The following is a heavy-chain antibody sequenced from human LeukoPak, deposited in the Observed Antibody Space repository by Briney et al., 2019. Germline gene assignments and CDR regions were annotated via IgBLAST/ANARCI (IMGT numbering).Heavy chain of an antibody. V-gene: IGHV3-23*01. Sequence: PGRSLRLSCAASGFNFGIYAMNWVRQAPGKGLEWVSSISGSGGTTYYADSVKGRFTVSRDNSKNSLYLQMNSLRAEDTAVYYCAKLLTITTSHYYGLDVWGQGTTVTVPS. CDR3: AKLLTITTSHYYGLDV. CDR2: ISGSGGTT. D-gene: IGHD5-24*01. CDR1: GFNFGIYA. J-gene: IGHJ6*02.